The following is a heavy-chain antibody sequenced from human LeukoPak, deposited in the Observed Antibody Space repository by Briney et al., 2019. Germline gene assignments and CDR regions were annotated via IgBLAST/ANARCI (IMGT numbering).Heavy chain of an antibody. CDR1: GGSISSYY. CDR3: ARRSPFDWYFDP. V-gene: IGHV4-59*08. D-gene: IGHD2/OR15-2a*01. J-gene: IGHJ2*01. CDR2: IYYRGST. Sequence: SETLSLTCSVSGGSISSYYWSWIRQPPGKGLEWIGYIYYRGSTNYNPSLKSRVTISVDTSKKQFSLKLSSVTAADTAVYYCARRSPFDWYFDPWGRGTLVTVSS.